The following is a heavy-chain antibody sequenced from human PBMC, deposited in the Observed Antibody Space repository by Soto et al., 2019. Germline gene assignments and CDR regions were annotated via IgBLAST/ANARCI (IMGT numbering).Heavy chain of an antibody. CDR1: GYTFTSYG. CDR2: ISAYNGNT. V-gene: IGHV1-18*01. D-gene: IGHD2-15*01. Sequence: ASVKVSCEACGYTFTSYGISWVRQAPGQGLEWMGWISAYNGNTNYAQKLQGRVTMTTDTSTSTAYMELRSLRSDDTAVYYCAREPLVRCSGGSCYSWGQGTLVTVSS. CDR3: AREPLVRCSGGSCYS. J-gene: IGHJ5*02.